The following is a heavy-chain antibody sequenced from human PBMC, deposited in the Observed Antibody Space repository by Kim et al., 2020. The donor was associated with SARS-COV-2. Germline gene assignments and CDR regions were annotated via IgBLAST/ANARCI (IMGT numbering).Heavy chain of an antibody. CDR3: ARGGQHDYGDKHDAFVI. CDR1: GFTFSSYS. J-gene: IGHJ3*02. D-gene: IGHD4-17*01. Sequence: GGSLRLSCAASGFTFSSYSMNWVRQAPGKGLEWVSSISSSSSYIYYADSGKGRFTISRDNAKNSLYLQMNSLRAEDTAVYYCARGGQHDYGDKHDAFVIWGDGTMVTASP. V-gene: IGHV3-21*01. CDR2: ISSSSSYI.